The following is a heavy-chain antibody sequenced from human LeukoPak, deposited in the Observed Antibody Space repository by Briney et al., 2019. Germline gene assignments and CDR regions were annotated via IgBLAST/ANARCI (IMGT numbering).Heavy chain of an antibody. CDR3: AKDIDRGVIIRDYFDY. V-gene: IGHV3-23*01. Sequence: GRSLRLSCAASGFTFSSYAMSWVRQAPGKGLEWVSAISGSGGSTYYADSVKGRFTISRDNSKNTLYLQMNSLRAEDTAVYYCAKDIDRGVIIRDYFDYWGQGTLVTVSS. J-gene: IGHJ4*02. CDR2: ISGSGGST. D-gene: IGHD3-10*01. CDR1: GFTFSSYA.